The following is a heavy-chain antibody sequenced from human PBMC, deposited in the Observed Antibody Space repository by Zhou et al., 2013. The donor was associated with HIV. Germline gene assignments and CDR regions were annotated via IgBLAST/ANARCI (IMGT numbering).Heavy chain of an antibody. V-gene: IGHV4-38-2*02. J-gene: IGHJ2*01. D-gene: IGHD1-26*01. CDR2: IYHSGST. CDR1: GYSISSGYYSGGYY. CDR3: ARALGYSGFPYWYFNL. Sequence: QVQLQESGPGLVKPSETLSLTCTVSGYSISSGYYSGGYYWGWIRQAPGKGLEWIGNIYHSGSTYYNPSLKSRVTISVDTSKNQFSLKLSSVTAADTAVFYXARALGYSGFPYWYFNLWGLAPWSLSPQ.